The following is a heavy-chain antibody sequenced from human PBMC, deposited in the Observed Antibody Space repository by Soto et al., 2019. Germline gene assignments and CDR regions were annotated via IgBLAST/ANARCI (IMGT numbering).Heavy chain of an antibody. J-gene: IGHJ4*02. D-gene: IGHD3-9*01. V-gene: IGHV4-59*01. Sequence: SETLSLTCTVSGCSISSYYWSWIRQPPGKGLEWIGYIYYSGSTNYNPSLKSRVTISVDTSKNQFSLKLSSVTAADTAVYYCAREHYDILTGYYSFDYWGQGTLVTVSS. CDR3: AREHYDILTGYYSFDY. CDR2: IYYSGST. CDR1: GCSISSYY.